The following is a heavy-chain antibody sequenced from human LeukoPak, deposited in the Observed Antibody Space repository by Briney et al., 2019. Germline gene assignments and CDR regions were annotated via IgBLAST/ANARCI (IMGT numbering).Heavy chain of an antibody. CDR2: IYYSAST. V-gene: IGHV4-59*08. CDR3: ARHVWLQPFDY. D-gene: IGHD5-24*01. CDR1: GGSINSYY. J-gene: IGHJ4*02. Sequence: SETLSLTCSVSGGSINSYYWSWIRQSPGKGLEWIGYIYYSASTNYNPSLKSRVTISVDTSKNQFSLKLSSVTAADTAVYYCARHVWLQPFDYWGQGTLVTVSS.